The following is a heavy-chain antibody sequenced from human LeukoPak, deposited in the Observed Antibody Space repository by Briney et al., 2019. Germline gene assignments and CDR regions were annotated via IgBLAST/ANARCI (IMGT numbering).Heavy chain of an antibody. CDR2: IYSGGST. J-gene: IGHJ4*02. D-gene: IGHD3-22*01. CDR1: GLTVSSNY. V-gene: IGHV3-53*04. Sequence: GGSLRLSCAASGLTVSSNYMSWVRQAPGKGLEWVSVIYSGGSTYYADSVKGRFTIPRHDSKNTLYLQMNSLRAEDTAVYYCARATHYYDGSGYYPYYFDYWGQGTLVTVSS. CDR3: ARATHYYDGSGYYPYYFDY.